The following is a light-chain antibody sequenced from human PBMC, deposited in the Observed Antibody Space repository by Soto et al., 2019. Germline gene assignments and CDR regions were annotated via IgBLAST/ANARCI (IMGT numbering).Light chain of an antibody. CDR2: RNN. CDR1: SSNIGTNT. V-gene: IGLV1-44*01. J-gene: IGLJ3*02. Sequence: QSVVTQPPSASGTPGQRVTMSCSGGSSNIGTNTVNWYQQLPGTAPKLLIYRNNQRPSGVPDRISGSKSGTSASLAISGLQSEDEADYYCATWDDSLNGPLFGGGTKLTVL. CDR3: ATWDDSLNGPL.